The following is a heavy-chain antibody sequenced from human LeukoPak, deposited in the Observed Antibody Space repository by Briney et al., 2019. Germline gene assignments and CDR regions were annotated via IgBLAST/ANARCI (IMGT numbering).Heavy chain of an antibody. D-gene: IGHD3-22*01. CDR1: GYTFTTYY. CDR3: ARGPDRSGYYPFDY. Sequence: ASVKVSCKASGYTFTTYYMHWVRQAPGQGLEWVGWINPNSGYTKYAQQFQGRVTMTRDTSISTAYMEINRLRSDDTAVYYCARGPDRSGYYPFDYWGQGTLVTVSS. CDR2: INPNSGYT. V-gene: IGHV1-2*02. J-gene: IGHJ4*02.